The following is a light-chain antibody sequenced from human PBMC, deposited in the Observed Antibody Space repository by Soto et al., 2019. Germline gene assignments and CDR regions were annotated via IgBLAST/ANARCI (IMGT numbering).Light chain of an antibody. V-gene: IGLV2-14*01. J-gene: IGLJ1*01. CDR2: DVS. CDR3: SSYTSSSTSYV. Sequence: QSALTQPASVSGSPGQSSTISCTGTSSDVGGYNYVSWYQQHPGKAPKLMIYDVSNRPSGVSNRFSGSKSGNTASLTISGLQAEDEADYYCSSYTSSSTSYVFGTRTKVTVL. CDR1: SSDVGGYNY.